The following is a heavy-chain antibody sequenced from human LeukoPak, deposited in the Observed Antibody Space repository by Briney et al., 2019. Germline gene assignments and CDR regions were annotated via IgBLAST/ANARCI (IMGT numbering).Heavy chain of an antibody. D-gene: IGHD4-23*01. V-gene: IGHV4-39*02. CDR2: IYYSGTT. Sequence: PSETLSLTCTVSGGSIISGSKYWGWIRQAPGTGLEWIGSIYYSGTTYYNPSLKSRVTISVDTSKNHFSLNLRSVTAADTAVYYCARGYGGNSPYYFDSWGQGTLVAVSS. J-gene: IGHJ4*02. CDR3: ARGYGGNSPYYFDS. CDR1: GGSIISGSKY.